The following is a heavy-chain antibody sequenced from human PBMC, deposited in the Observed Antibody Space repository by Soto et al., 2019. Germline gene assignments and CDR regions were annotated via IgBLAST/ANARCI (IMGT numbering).Heavy chain of an antibody. J-gene: IGHJ4*02. CDR3: AKDIRATYYDFRSGYLAY. V-gene: IGHV3-9*01. CDR2: ISWNSGSI. D-gene: IGHD3-3*01. Sequence: EGQLVESGGGLVQPGRSLRLSWAASGFTFDDYAMHWVRQAPGKGLEWVSGISWNSGSIGYADSVKGRFTISRDNAKNSLYQQMSSLRAEDTALYYWAKDIRATYYDFRSGYLAYWGQGTLVTVSS. CDR1: GFTFDDYA.